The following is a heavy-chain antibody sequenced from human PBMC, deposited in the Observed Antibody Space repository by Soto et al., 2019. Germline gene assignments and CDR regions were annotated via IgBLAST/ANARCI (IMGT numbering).Heavy chain of an antibody. CDR3: AKDRGSSGWYGYFDY. D-gene: IGHD6-19*01. J-gene: IGHJ4*02. CDR1: GFTFSSYA. CDR2: ISGSGGST. V-gene: IGHV3-23*01. Sequence: PGGSLRLSCAASGFTFSSYAMSWVRQAPGKGLEWVSAISGSGGSTYYADSVKGRFTISRDNSKNTLYLQMNSLRAEDTAVYYCAKDRGSSGWYGYFDYWGQGTLVTVSS.